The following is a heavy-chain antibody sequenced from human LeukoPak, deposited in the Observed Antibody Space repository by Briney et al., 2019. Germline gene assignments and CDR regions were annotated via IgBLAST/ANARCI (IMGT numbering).Heavy chain of an antibody. CDR1: GFTFSSYD. V-gene: IGHV3-21*01. CDR3: ARESGSWWDYFDL. Sequence: NPGGALRLSCAASGFTFSSYDMNWVRQAPGKGLEWVSSISGSTSYCADSVKGRFTISRDNAKTSLHLQMNSLRAEDTAVYYCARESGSWWDYFDLWGQGTLVTVSS. J-gene: IGHJ4*02. CDR2: ISGSTS. D-gene: IGHD6-13*01.